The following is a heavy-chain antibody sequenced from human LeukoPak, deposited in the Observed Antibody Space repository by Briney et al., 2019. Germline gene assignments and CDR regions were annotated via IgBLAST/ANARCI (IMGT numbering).Heavy chain of an antibody. J-gene: IGHJ4*02. V-gene: IGHV4-39*07. CDR2: IDYSGST. CDR3: AREGVDTAMRINFDY. D-gene: IGHD5-18*01. CDR1: GGSISSSSYY. Sequence: SETLSLTCTVSGGSISSSSYYWGWIRQPPGKGLEWIGSIDYSGSTHYNPSLKSRVTISVDTSKNQFSLKLNSVTAADTAVYYCAREGVDTAMRINFDYWGQGTLVTVSS.